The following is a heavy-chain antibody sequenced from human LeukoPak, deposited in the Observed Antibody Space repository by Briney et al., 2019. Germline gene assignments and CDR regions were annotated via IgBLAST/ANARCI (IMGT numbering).Heavy chain of an antibody. J-gene: IGHJ4*02. D-gene: IGHD2-2*01. V-gene: IGHV4-39*01. CDR2: LYYSGSN. Sequence: PSETLSLTCTVSGGSLSSHIYFWGWLRQPPGTGLEWIGSLYYSGSNYYNPSLKSRVTISVDTSKNPFTLNLTSVTAADTAVYYCARHWDRDCSTISCAFDYWGQGSLVTVSS. CDR1: GGSLSSHIYF. CDR3: ARHWDRDCSTISCAFDY.